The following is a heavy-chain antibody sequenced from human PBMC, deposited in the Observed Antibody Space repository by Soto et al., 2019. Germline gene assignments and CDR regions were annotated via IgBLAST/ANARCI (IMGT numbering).Heavy chain of an antibody. CDR3: ASQGTDYQTFDF. CDR2: IHHSGST. D-gene: IGHD4-17*01. V-gene: IGHV4-34*01. J-gene: IGHJ4*02. CDR1: GGSFGAYY. Sequence: QVQLQQWGAGLLKPSETLSLTCAVYGGSFGAYYWSWIRQSPGKGLEWIGEIHHSGSTKYNPSLKSRVTMSVDTSKNQFSLKLSSVTAADTAVYYCASQGTDYQTFDFWGQGTLVTVSS.